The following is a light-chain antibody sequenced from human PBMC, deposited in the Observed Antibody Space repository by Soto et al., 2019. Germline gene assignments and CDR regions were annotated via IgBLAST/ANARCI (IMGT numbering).Light chain of an antibody. CDR3: QHNNGYSWT. CDR1: QSISSW. CDR2: DAS. Sequence: DIQMTQSPSTLSASVGDRVTITCRASQSISSWLAWYQQKPGKAPKVLIYDASSLESGVPSRFSGSGSGTEFTLTISSLQPDDFATYYCQHNNGYSWTFGQGTKVDI. J-gene: IGKJ1*01. V-gene: IGKV1-5*01.